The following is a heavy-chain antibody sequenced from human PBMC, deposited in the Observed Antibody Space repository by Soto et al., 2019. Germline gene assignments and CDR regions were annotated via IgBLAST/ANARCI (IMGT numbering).Heavy chain of an antibody. CDR1: GFTVSSNY. CDR3: AATRLGY. CDR2: IYIDGST. Sequence: EVQLVESGGGLVQPGGSLRLSCAASGFTVSSNYMSWVRQAPGKGLEWVSVIYIDGSTYYADSVKGRFTISRHNSKNTLYLQLNSLRTEDTAVYYCAATRLGYWGQGTLVTVSS. V-gene: IGHV3-53*04. J-gene: IGHJ4*02. D-gene: IGHD5-12*01.